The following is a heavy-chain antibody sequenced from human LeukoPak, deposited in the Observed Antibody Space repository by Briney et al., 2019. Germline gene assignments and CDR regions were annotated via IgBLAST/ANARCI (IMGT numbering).Heavy chain of an antibody. CDR3: ARQSSRLTIFDY. CDR2: LYSCGTT. D-gene: IGHD4/OR15-4a*01. CDR1: GFTVSSNY. Sequence: GGSLRLSCAASGFTVSSNYMSWVRQAPGKGLEWVSALYSCGTTYYADSVKGRFTISTDNSKDTLYLQMNSLRGEDTAVYYCARQSSRLTIFDYWGQGTLVTVSS. J-gene: IGHJ4*02. V-gene: IGHV3-53*01.